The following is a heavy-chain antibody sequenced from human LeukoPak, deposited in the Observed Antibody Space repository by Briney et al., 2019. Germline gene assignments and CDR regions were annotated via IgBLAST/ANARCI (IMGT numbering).Heavy chain of an antibody. Sequence: GGSLRLSRAASGFTFSSYGMQWVRQAPGKGLEWVANIKQDGGEKNYVDSVKGRFTISRDNAKNSLYLQMNSLRVEDTAVYYCARERSGWYERWLDYWGQGTLVTVSS. CDR1: GFTFSSYG. CDR2: IKQDGGEK. V-gene: IGHV3-7*01. J-gene: IGHJ4*02. CDR3: ARERSGWYERWLDY. D-gene: IGHD6-19*01.